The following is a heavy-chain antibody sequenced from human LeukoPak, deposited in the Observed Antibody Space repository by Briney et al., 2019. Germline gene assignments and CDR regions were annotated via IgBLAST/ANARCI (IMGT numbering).Heavy chain of an antibody. CDR3: ATVDAEHYFDY. D-gene: IGHD3/OR15-3a*01. V-gene: IGHV3-21*01. J-gene: IGHJ4*02. Sequence: PGGSLRLSCAASGFTFSSYSMNWVRQAPGKGLEWVSSISSSSSYIYYADSVKGQFTISRDNAKNSLYLQMNSLRAEDTAVYYCATVDAEHYFDYWGQGTLVTVSS. CDR2: ISSSSSYI. CDR1: GFTFSSYS.